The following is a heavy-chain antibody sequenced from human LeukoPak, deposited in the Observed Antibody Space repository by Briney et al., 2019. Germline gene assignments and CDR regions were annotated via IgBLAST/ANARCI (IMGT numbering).Heavy chain of an antibody. Sequence: PSETLSLTCTVSGGSISSDYWSWIRQPAGKGLGWSGRIYTSGSTNYNPSLKSRVTMSVDTSKNQFSLKLSSVTAADTAVYYGARDLGRIAVACNWFDPWGQGTLVTVSS. D-gene: IGHD6-19*01. CDR3: ARDLGRIAVACNWFDP. J-gene: IGHJ5*02. CDR2: IYTSGST. V-gene: IGHV4-4*07. CDR1: GGSISSDY.